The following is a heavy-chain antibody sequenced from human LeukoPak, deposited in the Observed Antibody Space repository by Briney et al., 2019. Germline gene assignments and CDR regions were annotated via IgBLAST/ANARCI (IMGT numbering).Heavy chain of an antibody. D-gene: IGHD3-10*01. CDR3: AKGFFGSGSSPHNFDY. J-gene: IGHJ4*02. V-gene: IGHV3-23*01. Sequence: GGSLRLSCAASGFTFSSFAMHWVRQAPGKGLEWVAVVRGNGDSTHYADSVKGRFTISRDNSKNMLYLQMNSLRDEDTAVYYCAKGFFGSGSSPHNFDYWGQGTLVTVSS. CDR2: VRGNGDST. CDR1: GFTFSSFA.